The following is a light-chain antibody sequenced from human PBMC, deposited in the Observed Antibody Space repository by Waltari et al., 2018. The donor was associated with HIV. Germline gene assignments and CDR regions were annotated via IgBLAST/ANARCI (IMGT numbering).Light chain of an antibody. CDR2: GYS. J-gene: IGLJ3*02. Sequence: QSALTQPASISASPGQTISISCRGTSDDVGLYNFVSWYRQKSGTAPRLILYGYSTRPSGGDSRFTGSKSGNTASLTISGLLTEDEADYYCSSYTVSHTLVFGGGTKLTVL. V-gene: IGLV2-14*03. CDR1: SDDVGLYNF. CDR3: SSYTVSHTLV.